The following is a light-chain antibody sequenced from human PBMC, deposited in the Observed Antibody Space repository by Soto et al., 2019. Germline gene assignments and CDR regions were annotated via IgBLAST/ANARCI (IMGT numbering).Light chain of an antibody. CDR3: SSSTSTTTLS. V-gene: IGLV2-14*01. CDR1: SSDLGDYNY. CDR2: AAS. J-gene: IGLJ2*01. Sequence: QSVLTQPASVSGSPGQSITISCTGTSSDLGDYNYVSWYQHHPGNAPKLIIYAASNRPPGVSNRFSGSKSGNTASLTISGLQAENVAEYYCSSSTSTTTLSFGGGTKVTLL.